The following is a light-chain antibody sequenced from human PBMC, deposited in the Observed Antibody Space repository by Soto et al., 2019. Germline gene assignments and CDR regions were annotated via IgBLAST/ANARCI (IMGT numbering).Light chain of an antibody. Sequence: EIVMTQSPVALSVSPGESAALSCRASQSVGRNFAWYQQRPGQAPRVLIYGTSTRATGVPARFSGSGSGTDFTLTISSLQSEDFAVYYCQQYNKGPYTFGQGTRLEIK. CDR2: GTS. CDR3: QQYNKGPYT. J-gene: IGKJ2*01. CDR1: QSVGRN. V-gene: IGKV3-15*01.